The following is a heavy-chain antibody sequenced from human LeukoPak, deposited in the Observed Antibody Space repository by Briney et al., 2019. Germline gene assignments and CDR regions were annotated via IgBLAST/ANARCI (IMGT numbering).Heavy chain of an antibody. CDR1: GYTFTGYY. CDR2: INPNSGGT. D-gene: IGHD2-15*01. V-gene: IGHV1-2*02. Sequence: ASVKVSCKASGYTFTGYYMHWVRQAPGQGLEWMGWINPNSGGTNYAQKFQGRVTMTRDTSISTAYMELSRLRSDDTAVYYCARVVVRDYYYYMDAWGKGTTVTVSS. J-gene: IGHJ6*03. CDR3: ARVVVRDYYYYMDA.